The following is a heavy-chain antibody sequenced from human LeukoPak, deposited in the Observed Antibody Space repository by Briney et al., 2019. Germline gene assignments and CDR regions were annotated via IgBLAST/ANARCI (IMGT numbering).Heavy chain of an antibody. J-gene: IGHJ4*02. CDR3: ARDSQTDCAGGGCYPP. CDR2: INCDSGDT. CDR1: GYIFTGYY. D-gene: IGHD2-15*01. V-gene: IGHV1-2*02. Sequence: ASVKVSCKASGYIFTGYYLHWLRQPRGQGLEWMGWINCDSGDTRYAQKFQGRVTVTRDTSISTTYMELSSLRSDDTAVYYCARDSQTDCAGGGCYPPWGQGTVVPVSS.